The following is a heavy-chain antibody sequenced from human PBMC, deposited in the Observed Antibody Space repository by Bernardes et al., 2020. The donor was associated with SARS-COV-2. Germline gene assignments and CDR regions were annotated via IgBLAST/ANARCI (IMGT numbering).Heavy chain of an antibody. D-gene: IGHD6-25*01. Sequence: GGSLRLSCVASGFTFSSYAMSWVRQAPGKGLEWVSAISEGGAKTHYADSVKGRFTISRENSNNTLHLQMNSLRAEDTAVYYCAKAEAADARSFYAMDVWGQGATVTVSS. CDR2: ISEGGAKT. CDR3: AKAEAADARSFYAMDV. CDR1: GFTFSSYA. J-gene: IGHJ6*02. V-gene: IGHV3-23*01.